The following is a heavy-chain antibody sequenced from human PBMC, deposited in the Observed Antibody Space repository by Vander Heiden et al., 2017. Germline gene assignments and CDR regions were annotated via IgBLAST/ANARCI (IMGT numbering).Heavy chain of an antibody. CDR1: GFTCSSYS. Sequence: EVQLVESGGGLVKPGGSLRLSCAASGFTCSSYSMNWVRQAPGKGLEWVSSISSSSSYIYYADSVKGRFTISRDNAKNSLYLQMNSLRAEDTAVYYCARDPLYSSSWFDYWGQGTLVTVSS. J-gene: IGHJ4*02. CDR3: ARDPLYSSSWFDY. V-gene: IGHV3-21*01. D-gene: IGHD6-13*01. CDR2: ISSSSSYI.